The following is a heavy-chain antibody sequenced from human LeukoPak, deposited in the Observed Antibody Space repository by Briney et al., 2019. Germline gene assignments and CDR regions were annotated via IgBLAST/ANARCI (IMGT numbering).Heavy chain of an antibody. CDR2: IKQDGSEK. V-gene: IGHV3-7*01. Sequence: GGSLRLSCAASGFTLSSYWMSWVRQAPGKGLEWVANIKQDGSEKYYVDSVKGRFTISRDNAKNSLYLQMNSLRAEDTAVYYCARVDFDTAMVQYYYYYYGMDVWGQGTTVTVSS. J-gene: IGHJ6*02. CDR1: GFTLSSYW. D-gene: IGHD5-18*01. CDR3: ARVDFDTAMVQYYYYYYGMDV.